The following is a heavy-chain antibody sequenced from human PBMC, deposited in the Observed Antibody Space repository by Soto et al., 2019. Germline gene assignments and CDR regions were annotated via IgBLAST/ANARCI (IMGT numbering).Heavy chain of an antibody. CDR3: AKDFYALYYFDY. CDR2: ISGSGGST. CDR1: GFTFSSYA. J-gene: IGHJ4*02. V-gene: IGHV3-23*01. Sequence: GGSLRLSCAASGFTFSSYAMSWVRQAPGKGLEWVSAISGSGGSTYYAGSVKGRFTISRDNSKNTLYLQMNSLRAEDTAVYYCAKDFYALYYFDYWGQGTLVTVSS. D-gene: IGHD2-2*01.